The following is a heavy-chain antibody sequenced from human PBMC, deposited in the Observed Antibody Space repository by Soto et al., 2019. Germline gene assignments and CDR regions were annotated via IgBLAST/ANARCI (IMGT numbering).Heavy chain of an antibody. CDR2: ISTLNGNT. Sequence: QAQLVQSGAEVKKPGASVNVSCKASGYDYVTYAITWVRQRPGQGLEWMGWISTLNGNTNYAQNFQGRVTMTTDTPTRIVHLELRSLRSDDTAVSYCARRVQVWLPDYYGMDVWGQGTTVTVSS. V-gene: IGHV1-18*01. CDR1: GYDYVTYA. CDR3: ARRVQVWLPDYYGMDV. D-gene: IGHD5-18*01. J-gene: IGHJ6*02.